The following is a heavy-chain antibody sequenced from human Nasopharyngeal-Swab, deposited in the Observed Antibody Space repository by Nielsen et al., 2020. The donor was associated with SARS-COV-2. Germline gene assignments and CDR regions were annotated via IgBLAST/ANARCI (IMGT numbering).Heavy chain of an antibody. V-gene: IGHV3-73*01. D-gene: IGHD2-15*01. Sequence: GESLKISCAASGFTFSYSAIHWVRQASGERLEWVARIRSKGNNYATAYSASVKGRFIIISDDPTNTAYLQMNSLKTEDTAMYYCTRCGGGCYSGRDYWGQGTLVTVSS. J-gene: IGHJ4*02. CDR1: GFTFSYSA. CDR2: IRSKGNNYAT. CDR3: TRCGGGCYSGRDY.